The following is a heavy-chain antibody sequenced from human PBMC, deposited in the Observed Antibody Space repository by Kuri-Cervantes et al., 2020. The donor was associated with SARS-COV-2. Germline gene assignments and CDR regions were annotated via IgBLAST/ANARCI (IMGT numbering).Heavy chain of an antibody. J-gene: IGHJ4*02. CDR3: AKLPVAGPPGTFDY. V-gene: IGHV3-23*01. CDR2: ISGSGGST. D-gene: IGHD6-19*01. Sequence: GESLKISCAASGFTFSSYAMSWVRQAPGKGLEWVSAISGSGGSTYHADSVKGRFTISRDNSKNTLYLQMNSLRAEDTAVYYCAKLPVAGPPGTFDYWGQGTLVTVSS. CDR1: GFTFSSYA.